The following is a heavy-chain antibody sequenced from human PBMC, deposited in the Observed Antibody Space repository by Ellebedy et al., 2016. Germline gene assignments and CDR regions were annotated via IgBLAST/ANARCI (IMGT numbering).Heavy chain of an antibody. CDR2: IYFSGST. Sequence: SETLSLTCTVSGGSISRSTYYWGWIRQPPGKGLEWIGSIYFSGSTYYNPSLKSRVTISVDTSKKQFSLRLSSVTAADTAGYYCARHQPSYGSGSYYTNYYGMDVWGQGTTVTVSS. V-gene: IGHV4-39*01. J-gene: IGHJ6*02. CDR3: ARHQPSYGSGSYYTNYYGMDV. D-gene: IGHD3-10*01. CDR1: GGSISRSTYY.